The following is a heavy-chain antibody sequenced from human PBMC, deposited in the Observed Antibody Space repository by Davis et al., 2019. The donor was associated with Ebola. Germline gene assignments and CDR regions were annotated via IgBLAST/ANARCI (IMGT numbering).Heavy chain of an antibody. CDR3: ARDVWFGELNY. CDR1: GGTFNTNT. Sequence: SVKVSCKASGGTFNTNTFTWVRQAPGQGLEWMGRIIPILGIANYAQKFQGRVTITADKSTSTAYMELSSLRSEDTAVYYCARDVWFGELNYWGQGTLVTVSS. J-gene: IGHJ4*02. CDR2: IIPILGIA. D-gene: IGHD3-10*01. V-gene: IGHV1-69*04.